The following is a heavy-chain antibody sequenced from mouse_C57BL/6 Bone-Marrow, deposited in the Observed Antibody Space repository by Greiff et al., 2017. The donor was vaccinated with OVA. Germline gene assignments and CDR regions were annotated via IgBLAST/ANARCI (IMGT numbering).Heavy chain of an antibody. D-gene: IGHD1-1*01. CDR3: ARYYYYGSKSHFDY. CDR1: GFTFSDYY. CDR2: INYDGSST. V-gene: IGHV5-16*01. Sequence: EVQRVESEGGLVQPGSSMKLSCTASGFTFSDYYMAWVRQVPEKGLEWVANINYDGSSTYYLDSLKSRFIISRDNATNILYLQMSSLKSEDTATDYCARYYYYGSKSHFDYWGQGTTLTVSS. J-gene: IGHJ2*01.